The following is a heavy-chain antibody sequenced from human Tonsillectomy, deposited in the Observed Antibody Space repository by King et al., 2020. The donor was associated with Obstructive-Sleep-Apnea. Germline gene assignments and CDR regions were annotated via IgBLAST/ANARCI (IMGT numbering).Heavy chain of an antibody. J-gene: IGHJ4*02. CDR2: IYYSRST. V-gene: IGHV4-30-4*01. Sequence: VQLQESGPGLVKPSQTLSLTCTVSGGSIGGGDYYWSWIRQPPGKGLEWVGSIYYSRSTYYNPSLKSRVTISVATSMKQFSLKLSSVTPADTAVYYGARDPGGQLWFDYWGQGTLVTVSS. CDR3: ARDPGGQLWFDY. D-gene: IGHD1-1*01. CDR1: GGSIGGGDYY.